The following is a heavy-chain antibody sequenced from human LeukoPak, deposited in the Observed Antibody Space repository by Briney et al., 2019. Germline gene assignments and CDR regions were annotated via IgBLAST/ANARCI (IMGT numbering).Heavy chain of an antibody. CDR3: ARTFRGGWYYFDY. V-gene: IGHV4-59*01. CDR2: IYYSGST. Sequence: SETLSLTCTVSGASISSYYWSWIRQPPGKGLEWIAFIYYSGSTNYSPSLKSRVTISVDTSKSQFSLKLSSVTAADTAVYYCARTFRGGWYYFDYWGQGTLVTVSS. CDR1: GASISSYY. J-gene: IGHJ4*02. D-gene: IGHD6-19*01.